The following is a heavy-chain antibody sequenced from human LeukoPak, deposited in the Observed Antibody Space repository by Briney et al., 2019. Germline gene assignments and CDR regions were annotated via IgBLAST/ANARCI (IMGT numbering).Heavy chain of an antibody. Sequence: SETLSLTXTVSGGSISSGSYYWSWIRQPAGKGLEWIGRIYTSGSTNYNPSLKSRVTISVDTSKNQFSLKLSSVTAADTAVYYCARAPLYHDFWSGYQDYWGQGTLVTVSS. V-gene: IGHV4-61*02. CDR2: IYTSGST. CDR1: GGSISSGSYY. J-gene: IGHJ4*02. D-gene: IGHD3-3*01. CDR3: ARAPLYHDFWSGYQDY.